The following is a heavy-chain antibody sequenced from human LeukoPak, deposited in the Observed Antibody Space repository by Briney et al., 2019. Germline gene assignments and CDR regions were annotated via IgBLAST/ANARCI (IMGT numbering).Heavy chain of an antibody. CDR3: TSYIEYSNSSGDY. CDR1: GFTFGDYA. Sequence: GGSLRLSCTASGFTFGDYAMSWFRQAPGKGLEWVGFIRSKAYGGTTEYAASVKGRFTVSRDDSKSIAYLQMNSLKTEDTAVYYCTSYIEYSNSSGDYWGQGTLVTVSS. V-gene: IGHV3-49*03. J-gene: IGHJ4*02. CDR2: IRSKAYGGTT. D-gene: IGHD6-6*01.